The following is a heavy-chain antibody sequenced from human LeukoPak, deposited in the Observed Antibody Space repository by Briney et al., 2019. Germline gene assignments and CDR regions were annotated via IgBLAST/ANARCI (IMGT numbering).Heavy chain of an antibody. CDR1: GYTFTGYY. J-gene: IGHJ4*02. Sequence: ASVKVSCKASGYTFTGYYMHWVRQAPGQGLEWMGWINPNSGGTNYAQKFQGRVTMTRDTSISTAYMELSRLRSDVTAVYYCARVSKSGWYAPDYWGQGTLVTVSS. CDR2: INPNSGGT. CDR3: ARVSKSGWYAPDY. V-gene: IGHV1-2*02. D-gene: IGHD6-19*01.